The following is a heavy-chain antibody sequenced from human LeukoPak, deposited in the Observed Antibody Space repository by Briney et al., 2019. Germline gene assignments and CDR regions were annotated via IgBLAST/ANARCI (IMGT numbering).Heavy chain of an antibody. CDR2: GYYSGST. Sequence: PSETLSLTCTVSGDSISYYYWSWVRQPPGKGLEWIGYGYYSGSTNYNPSLKSRVTISVDTSRNQFSLKLNSVTAADTAVYYCSRGTKNYYTGMDVWAPGTTVTVPS. CDR1: GDSISYYY. J-gene: IGHJ6*02. CDR3: SRGTKNYYTGMDV. V-gene: IGHV4-59*01.